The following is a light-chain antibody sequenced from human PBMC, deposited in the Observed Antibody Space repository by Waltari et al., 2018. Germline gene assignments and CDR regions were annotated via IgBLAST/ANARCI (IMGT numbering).Light chain of an antibody. J-gene: IGKJ4*01. V-gene: IGKV3-11*01. CDR2: DVS. CDR1: QSVRSY. Sequence: EIVLTQSPATLSLSPGERATLSCRASQSVRSYLAWYQQKLGQAPRLLIYDVSNRATGIPARFSGSGSGTDFTLTISSLQPEDFATYYCQQSDTTPLTFGGGTKVEIK. CDR3: QQSDTTPLT.